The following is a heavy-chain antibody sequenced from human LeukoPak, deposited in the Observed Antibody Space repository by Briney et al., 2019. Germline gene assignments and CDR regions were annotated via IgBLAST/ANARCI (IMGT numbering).Heavy chain of an antibody. D-gene: IGHD3-3*01. V-gene: IGHV3-48*01. CDR2: ISSSSSTI. CDR1: GFTFSSYS. CDR3: AKDMYDFGDY. J-gene: IGHJ4*02. Sequence: GGSLRLSCAASGFTFSSYSMNWVRQAPGKGLEWVSYISSSSSTIYYADSVKGRFTISRDNSKNTLYLQMNSLRAEDTAVYYCAKDMYDFGDYWGQGTLVTVSS.